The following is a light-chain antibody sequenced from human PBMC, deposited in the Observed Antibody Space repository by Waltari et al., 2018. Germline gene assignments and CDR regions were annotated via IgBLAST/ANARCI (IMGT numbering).Light chain of an antibody. CDR1: QSLLYRSNNKNY. CDR2: WAT. CDR3: QRHYSAWT. V-gene: IGKV4-1*01. J-gene: IGKJ1*01. Sequence: DIVMTQSPDSLAVSLGARVTINCKSSQSLLYRSNNKNYLAWYQQKPGQAHKLLMYWATTGQSLVPNLFSGSGSGTDFTLTISGLQAEDVAIYYCQRHYSAWTFGQGTKVEIK.